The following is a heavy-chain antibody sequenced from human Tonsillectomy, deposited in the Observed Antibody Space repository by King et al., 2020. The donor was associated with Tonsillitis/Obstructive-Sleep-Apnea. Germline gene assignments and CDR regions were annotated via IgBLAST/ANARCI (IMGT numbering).Heavy chain of an antibody. CDR2: IIPIFGTA. J-gene: IGHJ6*03. D-gene: IGHD3-3*01. CDR1: GGTFSSYA. CDR3: AGVGGRYYAFWKVGGTYYYYYYMDV. Sequence: VQLVQSGAEVKKPGSSVKVSCKASGGTFSSYAISWVRQAPGQGLEWMGGIIPIFGTANYAQKFQGRVTITADESTSTAYMELSSLRSEDTAVYYCAGVGGRYYAFWKVGGTYYYYYYMDVWGKGTTVTVSS. V-gene: IGHV1-69*01.